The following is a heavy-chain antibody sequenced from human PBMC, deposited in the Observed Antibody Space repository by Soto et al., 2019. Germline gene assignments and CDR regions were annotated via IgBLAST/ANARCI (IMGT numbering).Heavy chain of an antibody. V-gene: IGHV3-30*10. CDR2: VSFDGVNK. J-gene: IGHJ4*02. D-gene: IGHD6-13*01. Sequence: LRLSCSVSGFTLNTYSMHWVRQAPCKGLEWVAVVSFDGVNKHYRDSVKGRFTISRDIAKNMLYLQMTSLRLEDTALYYCARDPDLIEAAGNYFDYWGKGTLVTVS. CDR1: GFTLNTYS. CDR3: ARDPDLIEAAGNYFDY.